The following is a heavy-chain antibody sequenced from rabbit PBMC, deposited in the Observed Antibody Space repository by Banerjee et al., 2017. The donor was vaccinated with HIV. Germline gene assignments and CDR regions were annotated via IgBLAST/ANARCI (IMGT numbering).Heavy chain of an antibody. J-gene: IGHJ4*01. Sequence: QEQLVESGGGLVQPEGSLTLTCTASGFDLSSGYDMCWVRQAPGKGLEWIACIYVGSSGTTYYASWAKGRFTISKTSSTTVTLQMTSLTAADTATYFCARDLAGVIGWNFNLWGPGTLVTVS. CDR3: ARDLAGVIGWNFNL. V-gene: IGHV1S45*01. D-gene: IGHD4-1*01. CDR1: GFDLSSGYD. CDR2: IYVGSSGTT.